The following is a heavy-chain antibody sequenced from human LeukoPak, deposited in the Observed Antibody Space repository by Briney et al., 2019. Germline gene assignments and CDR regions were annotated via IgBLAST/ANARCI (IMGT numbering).Heavy chain of an antibody. Sequence: GGSLRLSCAASGFTFSSYEMNWVRQAPGKGLEWVSYISSSGRTIYYADSVKGRFTISRDSAENSLYLQMSSLRAEDTAVYYCARHDRWLQFDSWGQGTLVTVSS. J-gene: IGHJ4*02. D-gene: IGHD5-24*01. CDR1: GFTFSSYE. CDR2: ISSSGRTI. CDR3: ARHDRWLQFDS. V-gene: IGHV3-48*03.